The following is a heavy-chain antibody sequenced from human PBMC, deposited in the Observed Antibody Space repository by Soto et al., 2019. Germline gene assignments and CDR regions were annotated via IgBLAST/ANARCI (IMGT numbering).Heavy chain of an antibody. J-gene: IGHJ2*01. CDR1: GFTFSSYW. CDR3: GRDRWYFDL. CDR2: IKQDGSEK. Sequence: EVQLVESGGGLVQPGGSLRLSCAASGFTFSSYWMSWVRQAPGKGLEWVANIKQDGSEKYYVDSVKGRFTISRDNAKNSLYLQMNSLRADDSAVYYCGRDRWYFDLWGRGTLVTVSS. V-gene: IGHV3-7*01.